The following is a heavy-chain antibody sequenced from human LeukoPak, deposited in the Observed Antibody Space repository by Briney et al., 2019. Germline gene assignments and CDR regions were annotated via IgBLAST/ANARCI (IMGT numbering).Heavy chain of an antibody. CDR1: GGTFSSYA. CDR2: IIPIFGTA. J-gene: IGHJ5*02. D-gene: IGHD3-22*01. CDR3: AIYDSSGYYYGWFDP. Sequence: SVKVSCKASGGTFSSYAISWVRQAPGQGLEWMGGIIPIFGTASYAQKFQGRVTITTDESTSTAYMELSSLRSEDTAVYYCAIYDSSGYYYGWFDPWGQGTLVTVSS. V-gene: IGHV1-69*05.